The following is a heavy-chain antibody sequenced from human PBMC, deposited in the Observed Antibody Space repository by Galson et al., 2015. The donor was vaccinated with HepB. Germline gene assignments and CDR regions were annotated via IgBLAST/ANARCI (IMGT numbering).Heavy chain of an antibody. J-gene: IGHJ3*02. CDR2: ISGSGGST. V-gene: IGHV3-23*01. D-gene: IGHD6-13*01. Sequence: SLRLSCAASGFTFSSYAMSWVRQAPGKGLEWVSAISGSGGSTYYADSVKGRFTTSRDKSKNTLYVQMNSLRVEDTAVYYCAKEWGLYSSSWYLPLDAFDIWGQGTVVTVSS. CDR1: GFTFSSYA. CDR3: AKEWGLYSSSWYLPLDAFDI.